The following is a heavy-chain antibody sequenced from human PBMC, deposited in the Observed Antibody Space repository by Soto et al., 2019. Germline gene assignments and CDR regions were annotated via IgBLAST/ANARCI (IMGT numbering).Heavy chain of an antibody. Sequence: GGSLRLSCAASGFTFSSYGMHWVRQAPGKGLEWVAVIWYDGSNKYYADSVKGRFTISRDNSKNTLYLQMNSLRAEDTAVYYCAREAVAQDFDYWGQGTLVTVSS. CDR2: IWYDGSNK. J-gene: IGHJ4*02. V-gene: IGHV3-33*01. CDR3: AREAVAQDFDY. CDR1: GFTFSSYG. D-gene: IGHD6-19*01.